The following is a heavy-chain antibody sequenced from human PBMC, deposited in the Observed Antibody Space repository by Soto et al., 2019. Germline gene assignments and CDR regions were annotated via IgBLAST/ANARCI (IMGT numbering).Heavy chain of an antibody. D-gene: IGHD3-9*01. V-gene: IGHV4-30-4*01. CDR2: ISSIGST. Sequence: QVQLQESGPGLVKPSQTLSLTCTVSGGSISSGDYFWSWIRQSPGKGLEWIGYISSIGSTYYNPSLKSRVSVSRDTSTTQLSLKLSSVTTTDTAVYYCARGLAIRPSSYHGMDVWGQGTTVTVSS. CDR3: ARGLAIRPSSYHGMDV. CDR1: GGSISSGDYF. J-gene: IGHJ6*02.